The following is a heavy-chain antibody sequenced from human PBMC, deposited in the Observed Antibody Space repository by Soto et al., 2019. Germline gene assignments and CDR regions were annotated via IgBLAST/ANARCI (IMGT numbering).Heavy chain of an antibody. Sequence: ASVKVSCKASGYTFTSYAMHWVRQAPGQRLEWMGWINAGNGNTKYSQKFQGRGTITRDTSASTAYMELSSLRSEDTAVYYCARNPRITMVRGVKDYYYYMDVWGKGTTVTVSS. V-gene: IGHV1-3*01. J-gene: IGHJ6*03. CDR1: GYTFTSYA. D-gene: IGHD3-10*01. CDR3: ARNPRITMVRGVKDYYYYMDV. CDR2: INAGNGNT.